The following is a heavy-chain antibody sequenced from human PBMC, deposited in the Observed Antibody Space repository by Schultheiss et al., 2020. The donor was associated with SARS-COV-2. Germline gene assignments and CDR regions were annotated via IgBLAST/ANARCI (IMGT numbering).Heavy chain of an antibody. Sequence: GGSLRLSCAASGFTVSSNYMSWVRQAPGKGLEWVAVISYDGSNKYFADSVRGRFTISRDNSKNTLYLQMNSLRAEDTAVYYCARDGGYCSSTSCYSDLDYWGQGTLVTVSS. CDR2: ISYDGSNK. J-gene: IGHJ4*02. D-gene: IGHD2-2*02. CDR1: GFTVSSNY. CDR3: ARDGGYCSSTSCYSDLDY. V-gene: IGHV3-30*03.